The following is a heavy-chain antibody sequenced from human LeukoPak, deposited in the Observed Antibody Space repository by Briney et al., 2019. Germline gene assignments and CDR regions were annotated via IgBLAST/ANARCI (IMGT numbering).Heavy chain of an antibody. CDR3: ARHLRLFVNYYYGMDV. V-gene: IGHV4-59*08. Sequence: SETLSLTCTVSGGSISGYYWSWIRQPPGKGLEWIGYIYYSGSTNYNPSLKSRVTISVDTSKNQFSLKLSSVTAADTAVYYCARHLRLFVNYYYGMDVWGQGTTVTVSS. D-gene: IGHD3-22*01. J-gene: IGHJ6*02. CDR2: IYYSGST. CDR1: GGSISGYY.